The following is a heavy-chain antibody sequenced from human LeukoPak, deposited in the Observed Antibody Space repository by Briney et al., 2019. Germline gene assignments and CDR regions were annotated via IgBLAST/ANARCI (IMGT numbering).Heavy chain of an antibody. CDR1: GYTFTGYY. V-gene: IGHV1-2*02. CDR3: ARITFGGVIVIWYFDY. D-gene: IGHD3-16*02. CDR2: INPNSGGT. Sequence: ASVKVSCKASGYTFTGYYMHWVRQAPGQGLEWMGWINPNSGGTNYAQKFQGRVTMTRDTSISTAYMELSRLRSDDTAVYYCARITFGGVIVIWYFDYWGQETLVTVSS. J-gene: IGHJ4*02.